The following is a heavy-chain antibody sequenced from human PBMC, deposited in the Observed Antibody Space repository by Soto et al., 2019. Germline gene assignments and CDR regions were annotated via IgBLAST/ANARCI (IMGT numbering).Heavy chain of an antibody. CDR2: ISGSGGST. CDR3: AKDPTPIYYYYCMDV. CDR1: GFTFSSYA. V-gene: IGHV3-23*01. Sequence: GGSLRLSCAASGFTFSSYAMSWVRQAPGKGLEWVSAISGSGGSTYYADSVKGRFTISRDNSKNTLYLQMNSLRAEATAVYYCAKDPTPIYYYYCMDVWGQGTTVTVSS. J-gene: IGHJ6*02.